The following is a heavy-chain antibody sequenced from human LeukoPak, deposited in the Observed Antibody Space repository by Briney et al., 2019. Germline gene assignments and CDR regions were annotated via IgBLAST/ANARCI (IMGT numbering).Heavy chain of an antibody. CDR1: GGSISSYY. D-gene: IGHD3-3*01. V-gene: IGHV4-59*08. CDR3: ARQNQNYDFWSGPFEY. CDR2: IYYSGST. Sequence: SETLSLTCTVSGGSISSYYWSWIRQPPGKGLEWIGYIYYSGSTYYNPSLKSRVTISVDTSKNQFSLKVSSVTAADTAVYYCARQNQNYDFWSGPFEYWGQGTLVTVSS. J-gene: IGHJ4*02.